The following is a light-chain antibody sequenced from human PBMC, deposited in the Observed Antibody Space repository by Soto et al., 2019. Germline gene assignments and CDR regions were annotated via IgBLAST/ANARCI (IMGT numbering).Light chain of an antibody. J-gene: IGKJ4*01. Sequence: EIVMTQSPAILSVSPGERATLSCRANESISSNLAWYQQKPGRAPRLLIYAAATRATGVPARFSGSGSGADFTLTINSLQSEDFAVYYCQMYNNWVGTFGGGTKGDIK. CDR1: ESISSN. CDR3: QMYNNWVGT. CDR2: AAA. V-gene: IGKV3-15*01.